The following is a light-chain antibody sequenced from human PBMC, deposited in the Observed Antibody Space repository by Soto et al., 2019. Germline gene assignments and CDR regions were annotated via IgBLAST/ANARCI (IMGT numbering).Light chain of an antibody. J-gene: IGLJ3*02. Sequence: QAVVTQPPSASGTPGQGLIISCSGSSSNIGSNTVNWYQQLPGTAPKLLIYSNYQRPSGVPDRFSGSKSDTSASLAISGLQSEDEADYYCAAWDDSLNAWVFGGGTKVTVL. CDR1: SSNIGSNT. V-gene: IGLV1-44*01. CDR3: AAWDDSLNAWV. CDR2: SNY.